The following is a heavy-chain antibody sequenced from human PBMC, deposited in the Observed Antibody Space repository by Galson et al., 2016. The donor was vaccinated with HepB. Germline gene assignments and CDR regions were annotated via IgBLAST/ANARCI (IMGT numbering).Heavy chain of an antibody. Sequence: TLSLTCTVSGGSISSGGYYWGWIRQHPGQGLEWIGNIYYSGYTYYNPSLKSRVTISVDTSKNQFSLKLSSVTAADTAVYYCARGTPSYFYDSSGNLDYWGQGTLVTVSS. CDR2: IYYSGYT. D-gene: IGHD3-22*01. V-gene: IGHV4-31*03. CDR3: ARGTPSYFYDSSGNLDY. CDR1: GGSISSGGYY. J-gene: IGHJ4*02.